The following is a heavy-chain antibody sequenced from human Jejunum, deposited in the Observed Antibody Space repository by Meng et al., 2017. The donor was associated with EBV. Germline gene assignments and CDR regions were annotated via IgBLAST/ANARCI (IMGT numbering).Heavy chain of an antibody. D-gene: IGHD3-16*02. J-gene: IGHJ4*02. V-gene: IGHV1-69*06. CDR2: VITIFATA. CDR1: GGTFSNYA. Sequence: QGRVGERGAWVKKAGYTVKVSWKGSGGTFSNYALSWVGQAPGQGLGWMGGVITIFATAHYAPPFPGRLPLPSDTSTRTAYMELSSLRSEDTAVYYCARSFGGVVADYFDYWGQGTLVTVSS. CDR3: ARSFGGVVADYFDY.